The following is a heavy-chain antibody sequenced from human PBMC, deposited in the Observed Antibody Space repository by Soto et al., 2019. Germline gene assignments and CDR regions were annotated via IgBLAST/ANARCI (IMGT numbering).Heavy chain of an antibody. Sequence: EGQLLESGGGLVQPGGSLRLSCAASGFTFTTYAMAWVRQAPGKGLEWVSYISGSGGRTNYADSVKGRFTISRDNSKNTLYLQMSSLRPADTAVYYCTKDLKSGSAATLFAPWGQGTLVTVSS. V-gene: IGHV3-23*01. CDR1: GFTFTTYA. CDR3: TKDLKSGSAATLFAP. J-gene: IGHJ5*02. D-gene: IGHD2-15*01. CDR2: ISGSGGRT.